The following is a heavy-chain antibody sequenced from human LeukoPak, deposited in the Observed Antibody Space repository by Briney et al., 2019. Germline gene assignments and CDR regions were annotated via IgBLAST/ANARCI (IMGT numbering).Heavy chain of an antibody. CDR2: VDYSGTT. CDR3: TRGYYEPFDR. J-gene: IGHJ4*02. V-gene: IGHV4-59*02. CDR1: GGSVSTSH. Sequence: SETLSLTRTVSGGSVSTSHWNWIRQSPKKGLEWIGNVDYSGTTKYNPSLRSRVTLSLDTSKNQFSLKLRSVTAADTALYYCTRGYYEPFDRWGQGTLVTVSS. D-gene: IGHD3-22*01.